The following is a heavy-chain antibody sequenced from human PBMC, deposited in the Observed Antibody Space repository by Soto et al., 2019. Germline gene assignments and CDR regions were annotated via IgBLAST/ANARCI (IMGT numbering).Heavy chain of an antibody. Sequence: ASVEVSCKASGYTFTSYGIHWVRQAPGQRLEWMGWINAAHGDTKYSQQFQGRVIIDRDTSASTAYMELSSLRSEDTAVYYCARGGYFDSSNYLAYWGLGTLVTAPQ. J-gene: IGHJ4*02. CDR1: GYTFTSYG. CDR2: INAAHGDT. V-gene: IGHV1-3*01. CDR3: ARGGYFDSSNYLAY. D-gene: IGHD3-22*01.